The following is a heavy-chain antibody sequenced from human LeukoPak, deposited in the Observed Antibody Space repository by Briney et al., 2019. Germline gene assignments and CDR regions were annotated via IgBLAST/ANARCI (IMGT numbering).Heavy chain of an antibody. J-gene: IGHJ4*02. V-gene: IGHV4-4*07. D-gene: IGHD6-13*01. CDR2: IYTSGST. CDR1: GGSISSYY. Sequence: SETLSLTCTVSGGSISSYYWSWIRQPAGKGLEWIGRIYTSGSTNYNPSLKSRVTMSVDTSKNQSSLKLSSVTAADTAVYYCARVGSSSWLWYFDYWGQGTLVTVSS. CDR3: ARVGSSSWLWYFDY.